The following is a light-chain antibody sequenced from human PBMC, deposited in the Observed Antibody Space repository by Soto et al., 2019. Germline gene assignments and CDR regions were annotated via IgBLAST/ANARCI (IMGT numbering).Light chain of an antibody. CDR2: GAS. Sequence: EIVMTQSPATLSVSPGERGTLSCRASQSVNSNLAWYQQKPGQAPRLLIYGASTRAAGIPARFSGSGSGTEFTLTISSLQSEDPAVYYCQQYDTWPPVTFGQGTKVDIK. V-gene: IGKV3-15*01. J-gene: IGKJ1*01. CDR3: QQYDTWPPVT. CDR1: QSVNSN.